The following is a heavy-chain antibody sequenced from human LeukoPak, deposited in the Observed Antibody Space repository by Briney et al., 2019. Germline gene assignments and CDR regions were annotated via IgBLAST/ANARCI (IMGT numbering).Heavy chain of an antibody. V-gene: IGHV4-39*07. CDR2: IYYSGST. Sequence: SETLSLTCTVSGGSISSSSYYWGWIRQPPGKGLEWIGSIYYSGSTYYNPSLKSRVTISVDRSKNQFSLKLSSVTAADTAVYYCASSSSTRRGAFDYWGQGTLVTVSS. D-gene: IGHD6-6*01. CDR3: ASSSSTRRGAFDY. CDR1: GGSISSSSYY. J-gene: IGHJ4*02.